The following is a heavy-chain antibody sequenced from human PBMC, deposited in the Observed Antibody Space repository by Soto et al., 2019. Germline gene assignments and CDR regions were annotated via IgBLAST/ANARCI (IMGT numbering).Heavy chain of an antibody. CDR1: GGSFSGYY. CDR2: INHSGST. V-gene: IGHV4-34*01. Sequence: PSETLSLTCAVYGGSFSGYYWSWIRQPPGKGLEWIGEINHSGSTNYNPSIKSQDTISVDTSKNQYSMKMSSVTAADTAVYYCARRSRITMVRGVIITMGHFDYWGQGTLVTVSS. J-gene: IGHJ4*02. D-gene: IGHD3-10*01. CDR3: ARRSRITMVRGVIITMGHFDY.